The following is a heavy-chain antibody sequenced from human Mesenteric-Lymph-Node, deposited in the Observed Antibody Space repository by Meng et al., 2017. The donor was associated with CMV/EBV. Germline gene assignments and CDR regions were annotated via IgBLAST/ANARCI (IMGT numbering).Heavy chain of an antibody. CDR3: ARHFSGAGFSEWYFDY. CDR2: INPGDSDT. Sequence: GESLKISCKGSGYSFTTYWVGWVRQMPGKGLQWMGVINPGDSDTIYSPSFQGQVTMSADKSINTAYLQWSSLKASDTATYYCARHFSGAGFSEWYFDYWGQGTRVTVSS. D-gene: IGHD3-3*01. CDR1: GYSFTTYW. V-gene: IGHV5-51*01. J-gene: IGHJ4*02.